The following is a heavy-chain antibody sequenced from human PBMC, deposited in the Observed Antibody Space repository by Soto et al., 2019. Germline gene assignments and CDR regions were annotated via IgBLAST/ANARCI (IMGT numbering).Heavy chain of an antibody. CDR3: ANAPKVVTHWFDP. CDR1: GFTFENFA. V-gene: IGHV3-9*01. CDR2: IDWNSGTI. Sequence: EMQLVESGGGLVQPGRSLRLSCAVSGFTFENFALHWVRQAPGKGLEWVSGIDWNSGTIAYADSVKGRFTLSRDSATSSLYLHLDGLRPEDTAFYYCANAPKVVTHWFDPWGQGTLVTVSS. D-gene: IGHD2-21*02. J-gene: IGHJ5*02.